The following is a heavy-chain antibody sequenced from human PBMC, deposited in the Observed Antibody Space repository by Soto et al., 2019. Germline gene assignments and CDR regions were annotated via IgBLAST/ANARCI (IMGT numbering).Heavy chain of an antibody. CDR3: ARGRIVVVTAMNWFDP. CDR2: INHSGST. D-gene: IGHD2-21*02. CDR1: GGSFSGYY. V-gene: IGHV4-34*01. Sequence: QVQLQQWGAGLLKPSETLSLTCAVYGGSFSGYYWSWIRQPPGKGLEWIGEINHSGSTNYNPSLKRRVTLAXXTXKXXFSLKLSSVTAADTAVYYCARGRIVVVTAMNWFDPWGQGTLVTVSS. J-gene: IGHJ5*02.